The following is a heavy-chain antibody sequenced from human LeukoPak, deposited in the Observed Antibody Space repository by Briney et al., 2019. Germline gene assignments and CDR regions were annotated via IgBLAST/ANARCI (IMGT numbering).Heavy chain of an antibody. D-gene: IGHD3-10*01. Sequence: SQTLSLTCTVSGGSISSGDYYWSWIRQPPGKGLEWIGYIYYSGSTYYNPSLKSRVTISVDTSKNQLSLKLSSVTVADTAVYYCARDRRQTYYYGSGSYLWFDPWGQGTLVTVSS. CDR1: GGSISSGDYY. V-gene: IGHV4-30-4*01. J-gene: IGHJ5*02. CDR3: ARDRRQTYYYGSGSYLWFDP. CDR2: IYYSGST.